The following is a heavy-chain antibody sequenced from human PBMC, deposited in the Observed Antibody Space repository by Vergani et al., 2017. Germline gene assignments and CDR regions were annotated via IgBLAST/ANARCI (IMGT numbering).Heavy chain of an antibody. CDR2: ISYDGNNK. J-gene: IGHJ2*01. Sequence: VQLLESGGGLVQPGGSLRVSCAASGFTFNSYAINWVRQAPGKGLEWVAVISYDGNNKYYADSVKGRFTISRDNSKNKLYLQMNSLRPEDTAVYYCARERSGRGKRRYFDLWGRGTLVTVSS. CDR1: GFTFNSYA. V-gene: IGHV3-30*04. CDR3: ARERSGRGKRRYFDL. D-gene: IGHD3-16*01.